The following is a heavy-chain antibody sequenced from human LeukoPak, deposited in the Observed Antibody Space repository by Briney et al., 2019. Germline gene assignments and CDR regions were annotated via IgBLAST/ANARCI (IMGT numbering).Heavy chain of an antibody. CDR3: ARLRIQRRYYGMDV. CDR1: GGSFSGYY. V-gene: IGHV4-34*01. Sequence: ETLSLTCAVYGGSFSGYYWSWIRQPPGKGLEWIGEINHSGSTNYNPSLKSRVTISVDTSKNQFSLKLSSVTAADTAVYYCARLRIQRRYYGMDVWGQGTTVTVSS. J-gene: IGHJ6*02. D-gene: IGHD5-18*01. CDR2: INHSGST.